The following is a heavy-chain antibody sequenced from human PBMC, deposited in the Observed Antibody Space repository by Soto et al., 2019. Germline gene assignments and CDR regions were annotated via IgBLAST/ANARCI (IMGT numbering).Heavy chain of an antibody. V-gene: IGHV4-38-2*01. Sequence: PSETLSLTCAVSGYSISSGYYWGWIRQPPGKGLEWIGSIYHSGSTYYNPSLKSRVTISVDTSKNQFSLKLSSVTAADTAVYYCARAGRDYDFWSGYLGGEENHYYFDYWGQGTLVTVS. J-gene: IGHJ4*02. CDR3: ARAGRDYDFWSGYLGGEENHYYFDY. CDR1: GYSISSGYY. CDR2: IYHSGST. D-gene: IGHD3-3*01.